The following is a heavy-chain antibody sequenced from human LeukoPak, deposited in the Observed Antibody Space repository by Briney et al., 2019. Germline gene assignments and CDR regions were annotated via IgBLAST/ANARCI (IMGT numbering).Heavy chain of an antibody. CDR3: ARWAGYCRITNCYSAFDY. V-gene: IGHV1-69*13. CDR1: GGTFSNYA. Sequence: GASVKVSXKASGGTFSNYAISWVRQAPGQGLEWMGGITPIFATPSYAQKFQGRVTITADESTSTAYMELSGLRSEDTAVYYCARWAGYCRITNCYSAFDYWGQGTLVTVSS. CDR2: ITPIFATP. D-gene: IGHD2-2*02. J-gene: IGHJ4*02.